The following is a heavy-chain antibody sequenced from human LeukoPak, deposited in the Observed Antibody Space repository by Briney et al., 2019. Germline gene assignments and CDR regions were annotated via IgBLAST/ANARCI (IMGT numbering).Heavy chain of an antibody. V-gene: IGHV1-2*02. CDR1: GYTFTGYY. CDR3: ARDGITIFGVVIISFDY. CDR2: INPNSGGT. D-gene: IGHD3-3*01. Sequence: AAVKLSCKASGYTFTGYYMHLVRQAPGQGLEWMGCINPNSGGTNYAQKFHGRVTMTRDTSISTAYMELRRLRSDDTAVSYCARDGITIFGVVIISFDYWGQGTLVTVSS. J-gene: IGHJ4*02.